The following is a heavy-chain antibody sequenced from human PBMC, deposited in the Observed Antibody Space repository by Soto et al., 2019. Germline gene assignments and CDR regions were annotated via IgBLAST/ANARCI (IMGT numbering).Heavy chain of an antibody. CDR1: GFTFSNYG. CDR3: AKDKSGSYSRDY. J-gene: IGHJ4*02. CDR2: IWYDGSNK. V-gene: IGHV3-33*06. D-gene: IGHD1-26*01. Sequence: QVQLVESGGGVVQPGTSLTLSCAASGFTFSNYGMHWVRQAPGKGLEWVAVIWYDGSNKYYADSVKGRFTISRDNSENTLYLQMNSLRPEDTAVYYCAKDKSGSYSRDYWGQGTLVTVSS.